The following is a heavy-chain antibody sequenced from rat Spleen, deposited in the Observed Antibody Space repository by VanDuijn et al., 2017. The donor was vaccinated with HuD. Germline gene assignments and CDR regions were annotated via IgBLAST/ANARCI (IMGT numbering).Heavy chain of an antibody. CDR3: AREAVERFFDY. Sequence: EVQLQESGPGLVKPSQSLSLTCSVTGYSITSNYWGWIRKFPGNKMEWIGHISYSGSTSYNPSLKSRISITRDTSKNQFFLQLNSVTTEDTATYYCAREAVERFFDYWGQGVMVTVSS. V-gene: IGHV3-1*01. CDR2: ISYSGST. J-gene: IGHJ2*01. D-gene: IGHD4-2*01. CDR1: GYSITSNY.